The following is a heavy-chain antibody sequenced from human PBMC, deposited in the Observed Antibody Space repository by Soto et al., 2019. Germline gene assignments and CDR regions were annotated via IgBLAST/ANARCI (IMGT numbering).Heavy chain of an antibody. D-gene: IGHD6-19*01. CDR2: INPNNGVT. J-gene: IGHJ4*02. CDR1: GYMFTGFY. Sequence: ASVKVSCKASGYMFTGFYLHWVRQAPGQGLEWMGWINPNNGVTTYAKNFQGRVTMTRDSSISTAYMELSSLRSDNTAVYFCAAAAIPVAGRHPDFWGQGAVVTVSS. V-gene: IGHV1-2*02. CDR3: AAAAIPVAGRHPDF.